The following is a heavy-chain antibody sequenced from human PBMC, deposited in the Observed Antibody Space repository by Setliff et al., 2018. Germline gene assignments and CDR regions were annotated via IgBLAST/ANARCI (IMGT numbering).Heavy chain of an antibody. J-gene: IGHJ4*02. CDR3: TTAPLAAASTC. CDR1: GFTFSTYV. V-gene: IGHV3-15*01. CDR2: IKSKTDGGTT. D-gene: IGHD6-13*01. Sequence: PGGSLRLSCAASGFTFSTYVMTWVRQAPGKGLEWVGRIKSKTDGGTTDYAAPVKGRFTISRDDSKNTLYLQMNSLKTEDTAVYYCTTAPLAAASTCWGQGTLVTVSS.